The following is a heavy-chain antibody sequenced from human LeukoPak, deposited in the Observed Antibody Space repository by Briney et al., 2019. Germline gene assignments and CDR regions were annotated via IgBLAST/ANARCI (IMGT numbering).Heavy chain of an antibody. CDR3: GRSGRYRPSDL. V-gene: IGHV3-72*01. D-gene: IGHD1-26*01. CDR1: GFILSDHY. CDR2: TRNKANSYTT. J-gene: IGHJ5*02. Sequence: GGSLRLSCAVSGFILSDHYIDWVRQAPGKGLEWVGRTRNKANSYTTEYAASVKGRFTISRDDPKNLLYLQMNSLKSEDTAVYYCGRSGRYRPSDLWGQGTLVTVSS.